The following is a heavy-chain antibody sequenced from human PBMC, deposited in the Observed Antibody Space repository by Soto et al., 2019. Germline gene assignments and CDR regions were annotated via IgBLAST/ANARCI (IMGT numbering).Heavy chain of an antibody. Sequence: PLETLSLTGTVSGDSVTSVSDYWSLILQPPGKGLEWIGYIYYSGSADYNPSLGSRVTISIDTSKNQFSLKLTSVTAADTAVYYCARGVGFGYYYYHMDLWGQGTTVTVSS. V-gene: IGHV4-61*01. CDR3: ARGVGFGYYYYHMDL. CDR1: GDSVTSVSDY. J-gene: IGHJ6*02. CDR2: IYYSGSA. D-gene: IGHD3-10*01.